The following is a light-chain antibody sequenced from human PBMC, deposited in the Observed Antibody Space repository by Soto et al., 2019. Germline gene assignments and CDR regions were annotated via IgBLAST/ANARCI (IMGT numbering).Light chain of an antibody. Sequence: EIVLTQSPGTLSLSPGERATLSCRASQSFSSSYLAWYQQKPGQAPRLLIYGASSRATGIPDRFSGSGSGADFTLTISRLEPEDFAVYHCQQYGRLPRTFGQGTKVEIK. V-gene: IGKV3-20*01. CDR1: QSFSSSY. CDR2: GAS. CDR3: QQYGRLPRT. J-gene: IGKJ1*01.